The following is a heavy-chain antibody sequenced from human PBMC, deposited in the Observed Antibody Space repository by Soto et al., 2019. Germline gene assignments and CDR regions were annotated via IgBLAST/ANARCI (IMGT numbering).Heavy chain of an antibody. CDR2: ISAYNGNT. CDR1: GYTFTSYG. D-gene: IGHD3-3*01. Sequence: QVQLVQSGAEVKKPGASVKVSCKASGYTFTSYGISWVRQAPGQGLEWMGWISAYNGNTNYAQKLQGRVTMTTDTSTSTAYMELRSLGSDDTAVYYCARDKSGYDFWSGYYAGSPYYFDFWGQGTLVTVSS. CDR3: ARDKSGYDFWSGYYAGSPYYFDF. J-gene: IGHJ4*02. V-gene: IGHV1-18*01.